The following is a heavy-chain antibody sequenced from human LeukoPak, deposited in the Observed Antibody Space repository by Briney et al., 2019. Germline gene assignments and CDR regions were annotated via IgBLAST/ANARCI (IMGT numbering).Heavy chain of an antibody. Sequence: SETLSLTCTVSGGSISNYFWTWIRQPAGKGLEWIGRIYSSGTINYNPSLKSRVTMSVDTSKNQFSLQLNSVTPEDTAIYYCARGGLISLANTPLGAFDIWGQGTMVSVSS. CDR2: IYSSGTI. D-gene: IGHD3/OR15-3a*01. V-gene: IGHV4-4*07. J-gene: IGHJ3*02. CDR1: GGSISNYF. CDR3: ARGGLISLANTPLGAFDI.